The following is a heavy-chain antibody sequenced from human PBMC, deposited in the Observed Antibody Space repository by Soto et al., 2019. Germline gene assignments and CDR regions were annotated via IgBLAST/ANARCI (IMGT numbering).Heavy chain of an antibody. V-gene: IGHV4-31*03. CDR3: ARDRLMATAGTARHYFGLDV. J-gene: IGHJ6*02. CDR1: GGSIRSGVYY. Sequence: SETLSLTCTVSGGSIRSGVYYWSWVRHNPRRGLEWIGNIYYSGNTYYNPSLKSRLTISVDTSKNQFSLNLSSVTAADTAVYYCARDRLMATAGTARHYFGLDVWGQGTTGTVSS. CDR2: IYYSGNT. D-gene: IGHD5-18*01.